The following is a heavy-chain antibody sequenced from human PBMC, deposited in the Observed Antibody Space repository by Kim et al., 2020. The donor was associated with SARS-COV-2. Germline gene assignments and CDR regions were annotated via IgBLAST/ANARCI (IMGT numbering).Heavy chain of an antibody. J-gene: IGHJ4*02. Sequence: GGSLRLSCAASGFTFSGHPLTWVRQAPGMGLEWVSVISASGGNTYYADSVKGRFTISRDNSNNTLYLQMNSLRVEDTAIYYCAKGSSELGDYWGQGTLVTVS. CDR3: AKGSSELGDY. D-gene: IGHD1-7*01. CDR2: ISASGGNT. V-gene: IGHV3-23*01. CDR1: GFTFSGHP.